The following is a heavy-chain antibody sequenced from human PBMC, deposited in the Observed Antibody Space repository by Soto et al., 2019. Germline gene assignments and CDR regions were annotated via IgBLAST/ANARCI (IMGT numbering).Heavy chain of an antibody. D-gene: IGHD5-12*01. CDR2: IDPADSET. J-gene: IGHJ6*02. CDR1: GYSFITYW. CDR3: ARLGQGGYVQGMDV. Sequence: RGGSLKISCKGSGYSFITYWIAWVRQKPGKGLEWMGIIDPADSETKYSPFFQGQVTISADKSINTAYLQWSSLKASDTAKYYCARLGQGGYVQGMDVWGQGTTVTVSS. V-gene: IGHV5-51*01.